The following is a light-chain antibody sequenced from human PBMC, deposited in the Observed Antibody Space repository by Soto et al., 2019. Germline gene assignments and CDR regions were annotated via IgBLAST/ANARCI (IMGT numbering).Light chain of an antibody. CDR3: QQRSNWPPP. CDR2: DAS. Sequence: EIVLTQSPATLSLSPGERATLSCRASQSVNYYLAWYQQKPGQAPRLLIYDASSRATGIPARFSGSGSGTDFTLTISSLEPEDFAVYHCQQRSNWPPPFGQGTKVEIK. J-gene: IGKJ1*01. V-gene: IGKV3-11*01. CDR1: QSVNYY.